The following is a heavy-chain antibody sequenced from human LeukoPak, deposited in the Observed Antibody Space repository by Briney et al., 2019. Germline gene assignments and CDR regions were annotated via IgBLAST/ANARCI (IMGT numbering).Heavy chain of an antibody. D-gene: IGHD2-21*02. V-gene: IGHV3-23*01. CDR3: AKSYCGGDCG. Sequence: GGSLRLSCAVSGLPFGSYGMTWVRQAPGKGLEWVSGITGSGGSTYYADSVKGRFTISRDNSKSTLSLQMNSLRAEDTAVYYCAKSYCGGDCGWGPGTLVTVSS. J-gene: IGHJ4*02. CDR1: GLPFGSYG. CDR2: ITGSGGST.